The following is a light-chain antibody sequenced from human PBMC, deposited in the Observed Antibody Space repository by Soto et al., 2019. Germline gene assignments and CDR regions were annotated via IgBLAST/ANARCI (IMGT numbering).Light chain of an antibody. CDR3: SSYAGSNNLV. J-gene: IGLJ2*01. V-gene: IGLV2-11*01. CDR2: DVT. Sequence: QSVLTQPRSVSGSPGQSVTISCTGTISDVAGYNYVSWYQHHPGKAPKLLISDVTKRPSWVPDRFSGSKSGSTASLTISELQAEDEADYYCSSYAGSNNLVFGGGTRSPS. CDR1: ISDVAGYNY.